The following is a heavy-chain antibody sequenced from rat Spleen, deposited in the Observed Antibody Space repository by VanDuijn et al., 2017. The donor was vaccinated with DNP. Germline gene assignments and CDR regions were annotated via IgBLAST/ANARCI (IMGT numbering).Heavy chain of an antibody. CDR1: GFTFSDYN. D-gene: IGHD1-11*01. CDR2: ISYDGSST. V-gene: IGHV5-7*01. J-gene: IGHJ4*01. Sequence: EVQLVESGGGLVQPGRSLKLSCAASGFTFSDYNMAWVRQAPKKGLEWVATISYDGSSTYYRDSVKGRFTISRDNAQSTLYLQMDSLRSEDTASYYCARHLRYGGYVMDAWGQGASVTVSS. CDR3: ARHLRYGGYVMDA.